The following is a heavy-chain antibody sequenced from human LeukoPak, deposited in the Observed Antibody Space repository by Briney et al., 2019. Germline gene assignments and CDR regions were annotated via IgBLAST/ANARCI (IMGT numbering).Heavy chain of an antibody. Sequence: SQTLSLTCTVSGDSLSSGDYYWSWIRQPPGKGLEWIVLIYYSVSTNYNPSLKSRVTISVDTSKNQFSLKLSSVTAADTAVYYCARNSYGDGLNQYCYYYYYMDVWGKGTTVTVSS. CDR2: IYYSVST. CDR1: GDSLSSGDYY. D-gene: IGHD3-16*01. CDR3: ARNSYGDGLNQYCYYYYYMDV. J-gene: IGHJ6*03. V-gene: IGHV4-61*08.